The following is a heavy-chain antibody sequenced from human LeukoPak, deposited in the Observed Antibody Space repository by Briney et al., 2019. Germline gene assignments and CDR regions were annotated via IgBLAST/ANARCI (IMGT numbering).Heavy chain of an antibody. V-gene: IGHV3-74*01. CDR2: INSDGSST. D-gene: IGHD1-14*01. CDR3: ARERRQTINWFDP. Sequence: GGSLRLSCAASGFTFSSYWMHWVRQAPGKGLVWVSRINSDGSSTSYADPVKGRFTISRDNAKNTLYLQMNSLRAEDTAVYYCARERRQTINWFDPWGQGTLVTVSS. J-gene: IGHJ5*02. CDR1: GFTFSSYW.